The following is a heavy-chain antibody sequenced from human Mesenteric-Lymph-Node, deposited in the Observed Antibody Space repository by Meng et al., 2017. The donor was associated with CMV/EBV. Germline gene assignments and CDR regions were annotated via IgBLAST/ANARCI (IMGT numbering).Heavy chain of an antibody. D-gene: IGHD2-2*01. CDR3: AGGYYQPLTGR. J-gene: IGHJ4*02. Sequence: GGSLRLSCTASGFTVSSNYMNWARQAPGKGLEWVSVIYSGGSTYYADSVKGRFTISRDNSKNTLYLQMNSLRAEDTAMYYCAGGYYQPLTGRWGQGTLVTVSS. V-gene: IGHV3-53*01. CDR2: IYSGGST. CDR1: GFTVSSNY.